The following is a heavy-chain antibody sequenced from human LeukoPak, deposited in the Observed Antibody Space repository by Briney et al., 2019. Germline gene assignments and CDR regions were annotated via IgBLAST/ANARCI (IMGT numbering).Heavy chain of an antibody. J-gene: IGHJ4*02. D-gene: IGHD6-13*01. CDR2: ISYDGSNK. CDR3: AKDRGSSWYYFDY. Sequence: GGSLRLSCAASGFTFSSYGMHWVRQAPGKGLEWVAVISYDGSNKYYADSVKGRFTISRDYSKNTLYLQMNSPRAEDTAVYYCAKDRGSSWYYFDYWGQGTLVTVSS. CDR1: GFTFSSYG. V-gene: IGHV3-30*18.